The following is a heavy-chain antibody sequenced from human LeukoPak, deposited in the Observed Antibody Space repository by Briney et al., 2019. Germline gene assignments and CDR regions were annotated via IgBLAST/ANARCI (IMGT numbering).Heavy chain of an antibody. CDR2: INHSGNA. Sequence: SETLSLTCAVSGGSFSGYYWTWIRQPPGKGLEWIGEINHSGNANYNPSLKSRVTISLDMSENHFSLKLTSVSAADTAVYYCARGQGTVTTHWGQGTLVTVSS. CDR3: ARGQGTVTTH. CDR1: GGSFSGYY. J-gene: IGHJ4*02. V-gene: IGHV4-34*01. D-gene: IGHD4-17*01.